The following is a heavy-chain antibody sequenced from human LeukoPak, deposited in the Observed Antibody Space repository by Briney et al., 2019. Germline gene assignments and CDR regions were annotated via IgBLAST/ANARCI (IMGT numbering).Heavy chain of an antibody. CDR3: AEDAQGVLPDAFDV. CDR2: ISGSGDRT. V-gene: IGHV3-23*01. D-gene: IGHD3-10*01. CDR1: GFTFNIYA. Sequence: PGGTLRLSCTASGFTFNIYAMTWVRQAPGKGLECISDISGSGDRTYYVDSVKGRFTISRDNSRNTLYLQRNSLRADDTALYYCAEDAQGVLPDAFDVWGQGTMVTVSS. J-gene: IGHJ3*01.